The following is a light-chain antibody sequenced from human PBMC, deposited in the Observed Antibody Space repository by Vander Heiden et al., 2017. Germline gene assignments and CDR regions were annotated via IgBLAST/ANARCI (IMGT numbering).Light chain of an antibody. J-gene: IGLJ2*01. CDR3: NSRDTSGDHVV. CDR1: SLRNYY. Sequence: SSHLTHDPAVSVPLGQTVSITCQGDSLRNYYASWYLQKPGQAPVLVIYGNNNRPSGIPDRFSGSSSGDTTSLTITGAQAGDEADYYCNSRDTSGDHVVFGGGTKLTVL. V-gene: IGLV3-19*01. CDR2: GNN.